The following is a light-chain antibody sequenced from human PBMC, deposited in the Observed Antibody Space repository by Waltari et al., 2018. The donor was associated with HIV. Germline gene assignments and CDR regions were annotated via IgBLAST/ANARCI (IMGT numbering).Light chain of an antibody. CDR2: AAS. V-gene: IGKV1-16*01. CDR1: QGIKNY. CDR3: QQYNSYPLT. Sequence: DIQMTQYPSSLSASVGDRVTINCRASQGIKNYLAWFQQKPGSPPKSLIYAASSLQSGAPSRFSGSGSGTDFTLTISSLQPEDFATYYCQQYNSYPLTFGGGTKVEIK. J-gene: IGKJ4*01.